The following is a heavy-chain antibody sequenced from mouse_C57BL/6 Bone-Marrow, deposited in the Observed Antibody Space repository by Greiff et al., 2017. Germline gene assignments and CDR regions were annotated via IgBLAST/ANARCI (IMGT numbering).Heavy chain of an antibody. CDR1: GYSFTDSN. J-gene: IGHJ4*01. CDR2: MNPNYGTT. Sequence: VQLQQSGPELVKPGASVKISCKASGYSFTDSNMNWVKQRNGKSLEWIGVMNPNYGTTSYNQKFKGKATLPVDQSSSTAYMQLNSLTSEDSAVYYCARYSNYGGYAMDHWGQGTSVTVSS. D-gene: IGHD2-5*01. CDR3: ARYSNYGGYAMDH. V-gene: IGHV1-39*01.